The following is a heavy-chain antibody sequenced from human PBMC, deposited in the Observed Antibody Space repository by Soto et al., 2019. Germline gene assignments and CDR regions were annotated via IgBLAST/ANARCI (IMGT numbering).Heavy chain of an antibody. J-gene: IGHJ6*02. CDR3: ARGVENIVVVLDVFGYYGMDV. CDR2: INAGNGNT. D-gene: IGHD2-2*01. CDR1: GYSFTSYA. Sequence: ASVKFSCKASGYSFTSYAIYWVRQAPGQRLEWVGWINAGNGNTKYSQKLQGRVTFTGDTSASTAHMELSSLRSEDTAVYFCARGVENIVVVLDVFGYYGMDVWGQGTTVTVSS. V-gene: IGHV1-3*01.